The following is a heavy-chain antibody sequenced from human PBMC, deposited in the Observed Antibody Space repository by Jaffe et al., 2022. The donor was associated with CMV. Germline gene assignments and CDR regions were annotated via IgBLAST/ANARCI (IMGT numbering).Heavy chain of an antibody. CDR3: ARLLRFPYYYMDV. V-gene: IGHV4-39*01. CDR2: IYYSGST. Sequence: QLQLQESGPGLVKPSETLSLTCTVSGGSISSSSYYWGWIRQPPGKGLEWIGSIYYSGSTYYNPSLKSRVTISVDTSKNQFSLKLSSVTAADTAVYYCARLLRFPYYYMDVWGKGTTVTVSS. CDR1: GGSISSSSYY. D-gene: IGHD3-3*01. J-gene: IGHJ6*03.